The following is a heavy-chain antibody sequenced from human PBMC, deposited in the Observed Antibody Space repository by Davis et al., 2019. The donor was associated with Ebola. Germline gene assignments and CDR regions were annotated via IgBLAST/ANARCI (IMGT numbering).Heavy chain of an antibody. CDR3: ARALWFRELGRGYYYYYGMDV. CDR1: GFTFDDYA. V-gene: IGHV3-43*02. D-gene: IGHD3-10*01. J-gene: IGHJ6*02. CDR2: ISGDGGRT. Sequence: PGGSLRLSCAASGFTFDDYAMHWVRQAPGKGLECVSLISGDGGRTYYADSVKGRFTISRDNAKNSLYLQMNSLRAEDTAVYYCARALWFRELGRGYYYYYGMDVWGQGTTVTVSS.